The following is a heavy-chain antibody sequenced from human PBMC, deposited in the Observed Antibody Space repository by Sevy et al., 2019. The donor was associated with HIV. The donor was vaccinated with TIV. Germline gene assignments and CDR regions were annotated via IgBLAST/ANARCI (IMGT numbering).Heavy chain of an antibody. Sequence: GGSLRLSCEASGFTFRSYEMKWVRQAPGKGLEWVSYISSSGSIIYYADSVKGRFTISRDNAKSSLYMQMNSLRAEDTAVYYCARVDANYDKGFDPWGQGTLVTVSS. CDR3: ARVDANYDKGFDP. D-gene: IGHD3-22*01. J-gene: IGHJ5*02. CDR1: GFTFRSYE. V-gene: IGHV3-48*03. CDR2: ISSSGSII.